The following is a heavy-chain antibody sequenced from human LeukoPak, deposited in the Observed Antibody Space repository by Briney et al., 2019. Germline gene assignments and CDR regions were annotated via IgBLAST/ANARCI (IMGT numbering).Heavy chain of an antibody. J-gene: IGHJ5*02. D-gene: IGHD5-24*01. CDR1: GAPINTYY. V-gene: IGHV4-59*08. Sequence: KPSETLSLTCFVSGAPINTYYWGWIRQPPGKGLEWIGNIYYTGITKYNPSLKTRVTISVHTSKNQFSLKLGSVSAADTAMYYCARRRTGYSSFDPWGEGTLVTVSS. CDR2: IYYTGIT. CDR3: ARRRTGYSSFDP.